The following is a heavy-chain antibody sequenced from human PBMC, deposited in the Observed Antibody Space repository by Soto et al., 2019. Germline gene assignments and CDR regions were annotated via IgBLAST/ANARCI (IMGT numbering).Heavy chain of an antibody. CDR3: AKALWRVGAGGFDY. V-gene: IGHV3-30*18. CDR1: GFTFSSYG. Sequence: GGSLRLSCAAPGFTFSSYGMHWVRQAPGKGLEWVAVISYDGSNKYYADSVKGRFTISRDNSKNTLYLQMNSLRAEDTAVYYCAKALWRVGAGGFDYWGQGTLVTVSS. D-gene: IGHD1-26*01. J-gene: IGHJ4*02. CDR2: ISYDGSNK.